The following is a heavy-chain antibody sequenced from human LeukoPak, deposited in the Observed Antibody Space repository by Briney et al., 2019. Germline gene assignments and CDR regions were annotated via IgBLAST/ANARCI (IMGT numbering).Heavy chain of an antibody. J-gene: IGHJ6*02. CDR2: INPNFGIA. D-gene: IGHD2-2*01. CDR1: GYTFSGYY. V-gene: IGHV1-2*02. CDR3: AKPLWYQLLQGYYGLDV. Sequence: GASVKVSCKASGYTFSGYYMHWVRQAPGQGLEWMGWINPNFGIANYAQKFQGRVTMTADTSISTAYMEVSRLESDDTAVYYCAKPLWYQLLQGYYGLDVWSQGTSVTASS.